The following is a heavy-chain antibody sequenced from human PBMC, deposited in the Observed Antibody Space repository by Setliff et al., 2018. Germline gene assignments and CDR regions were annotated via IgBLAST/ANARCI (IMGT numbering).Heavy chain of an antibody. CDR3: TTDPVYGSGSYYYYYYGMDV. D-gene: IGHD3-10*01. Sequence: QSGGSLRLSCAASGFTFSSYGMHWVRQAPGKGLEWVAVIWYDGSNKYYADSVKGRFTISRDNSKNTLYLQMNSLKTEDTAVYYCTTDPVYGSGSYYYYYYGMDVWGQGTTVTVSS. J-gene: IGHJ6*02. V-gene: IGHV3-33*01. CDR1: GFTFSSYG. CDR2: IWYDGSNK.